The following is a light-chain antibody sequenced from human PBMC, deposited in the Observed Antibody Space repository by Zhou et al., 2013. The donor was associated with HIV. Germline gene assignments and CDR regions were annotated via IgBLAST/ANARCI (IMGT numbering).Light chain of an antibody. CDR1: QDISSW. CDR2: DAS. CDR3: QQAHSFPYT. J-gene: IGKJ2*01. Sequence: DIQMTQYPSSVSASVGDRVTITCRASQDISSWLAWYQQKPGKAPELLIYDASGLQSGVPSRFSGSGSGTDYTLTISSLQPEDFATYYCQQAHSFPYTFGQGTKVETK. V-gene: IGKV1-12*01.